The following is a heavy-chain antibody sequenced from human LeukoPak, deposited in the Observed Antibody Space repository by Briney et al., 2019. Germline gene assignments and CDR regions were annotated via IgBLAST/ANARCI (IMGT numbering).Heavy chain of an antibody. CDR1: GYSFTNYW. J-gene: IGHJ4*02. D-gene: IGHD6-13*01. CDR2: IYPGDSDT. Sequence: GEALQISCETSGYSFTNYWIGWVRPMPGKGLEWMGIIYPGDSDTRYSPSFQGQVTISADKSISTAYLQCSSLKASDTAMYYCARRCSSSWAWDYWGQGTLVTVSS. V-gene: IGHV5-51*01. CDR3: ARRCSSSWAWDY.